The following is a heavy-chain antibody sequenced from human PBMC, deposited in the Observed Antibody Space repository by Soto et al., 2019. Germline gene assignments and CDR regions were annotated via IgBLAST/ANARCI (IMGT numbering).Heavy chain of an antibody. V-gene: IGHV1-18*04. D-gene: IGHD3-10*01. J-gene: IGHJ4*01. CDR1: GYTFTSYG. Sequence: ASVKVSCKASGYTFTSYGISWVRQAPGQGLEWMGWISAYNGNTNYAQKLQGRVTMTTDTSTSTAYMELRSLRSDDTAVYYCARGRRTNYYYGSGRPFDYWGQEPWSPSPQ. CDR3: ARGRRTNYYYGSGRPFDY. CDR2: ISAYNGNT.